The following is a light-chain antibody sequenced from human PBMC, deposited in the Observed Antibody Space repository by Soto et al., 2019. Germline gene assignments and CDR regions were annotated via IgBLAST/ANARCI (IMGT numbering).Light chain of an antibody. V-gene: IGKV1-5*01. CDR2: DVS. CDR1: QSVSNW. Sequence: DIQMTQSPSTLSASVGERVTITCRASQSVSNWLAWYQQKPGKAPNLLIYDVSSLESGLPSRFSGSGSGTEFILTISSLQPDDFATYYCQQYGSYSWTFGQGTKVEMK. CDR3: QQYGSYSWT. J-gene: IGKJ1*01.